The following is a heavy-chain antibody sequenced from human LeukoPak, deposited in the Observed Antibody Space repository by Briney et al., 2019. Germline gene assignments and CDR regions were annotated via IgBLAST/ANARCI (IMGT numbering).Heavy chain of an antibody. D-gene: IGHD1-26*01. CDR1: GFTFSSYA. Sequence: GGSLRLSCAASGFTFSSYAMSWVRQAPGKGLEWVSAISGSGGSTYYADSVKGRFTISRDNSMNTLYLQMNSLRAEDTAVYYCAKDSGSYFNLFDYWGQGTLVTVSS. V-gene: IGHV3-23*01. J-gene: IGHJ4*02. CDR3: AKDSGSYFNLFDY. CDR2: ISGSGGST.